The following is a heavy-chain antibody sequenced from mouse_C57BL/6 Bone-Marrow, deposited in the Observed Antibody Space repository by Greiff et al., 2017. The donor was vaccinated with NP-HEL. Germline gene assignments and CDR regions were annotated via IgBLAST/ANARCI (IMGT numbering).Heavy chain of an antibody. D-gene: IGHD2-1*01. CDR2: IYPRSGNT. Sequence: QVQLKQSGAELARPGASVKLSCKASGYTFTSYGISWVKQRTGQGLEWIGEIYPRSGNTYYNEKFKGKATLTADKSSSTAYMELRSLTSEDSAVYFCARKGDGNYRFAYWGQGTLVTVSA. J-gene: IGHJ3*01. CDR1: GYTFTSYG. CDR3: ARKGDGNYRFAY. V-gene: IGHV1-81*01.